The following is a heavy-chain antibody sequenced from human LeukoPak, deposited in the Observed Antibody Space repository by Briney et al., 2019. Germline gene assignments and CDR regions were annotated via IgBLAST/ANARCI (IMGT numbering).Heavy chain of an antibody. CDR3: ARRGYSYGRYYFDY. CDR2: ISWNSGSI. D-gene: IGHD5-18*01. J-gene: IGHJ4*02. CDR1: GFTFDDYA. Sequence: PGGSLRLSCAASGFTFDDYAMHWVRQAPGKGLEGVSGISWNSGSIGYADSVKGRFTISRDNAKNSLYLQMNSLRAEDTALYYCARRGYSYGRYYFDYWGQGTLVTVSS. V-gene: IGHV3-9*01.